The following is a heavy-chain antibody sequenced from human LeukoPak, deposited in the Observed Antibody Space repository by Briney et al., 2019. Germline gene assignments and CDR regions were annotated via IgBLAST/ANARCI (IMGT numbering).Heavy chain of an antibody. J-gene: IGHJ4*02. CDR3: ARYQWPKLDDY. V-gene: IGHV3-7*01. D-gene: IGHD6-19*01. CDR1: GFTFSSYW. Sequence: GGSLRLSCAASGFTFSSYWMSWVCQAPGKGLEWVAYIKQDGSEKYYVGSVRGRFTISRDNDKNSLYLQMNSLRVEDMAVYYCARYQWPKLDDYWGQGTLVTVSS. CDR2: IKQDGSEK.